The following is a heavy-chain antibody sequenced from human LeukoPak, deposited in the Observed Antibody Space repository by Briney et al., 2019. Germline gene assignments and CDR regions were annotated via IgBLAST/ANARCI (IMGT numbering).Heavy chain of an antibody. D-gene: IGHD6-19*01. Sequence: ASVKVSCKASGYTFTSYYMHWVRQAPGQGLEWMGWINPNSGGTNYAQKFQGRVTMTRDTSISTAYMELSRLRSDDAAVYYCARKGAYSSGWYEDFDYWGQGTLVTVSS. CDR1: GYTFTSYY. CDR3: ARKGAYSSGWYEDFDY. J-gene: IGHJ4*02. V-gene: IGHV1-2*02. CDR2: INPNSGGT.